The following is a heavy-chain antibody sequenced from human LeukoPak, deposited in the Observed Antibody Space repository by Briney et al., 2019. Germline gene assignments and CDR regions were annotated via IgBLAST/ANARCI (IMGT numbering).Heavy chain of an antibody. V-gene: IGHV1-2*02. J-gene: IGHJ4*02. CDR2: INPNSGGT. D-gene: IGHD6-6*01. CDR3: ARGRRPDGVYSSSDY. CDR1: GYTFTGYY. Sequence: VASVKVSCKASGYTFTGYYMHWVRQAPGQGLGWMGWINPNSGGTNYAQKFQGRVTMTRDTSISTAYMELSRLRSDDTAVYYCARGRRPDGVYSSSDYWGQGTLVTVSS.